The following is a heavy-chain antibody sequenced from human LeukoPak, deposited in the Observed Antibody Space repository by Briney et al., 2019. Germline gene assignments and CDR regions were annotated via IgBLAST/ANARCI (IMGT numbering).Heavy chain of an antibody. J-gene: IGHJ6*03. CDR2: IYSGGST. Sequence: GGSLRLSCAASGFTVSSNYMSWVRQAPGKGLEWVSVIYSGGSTYYADSVKGRFTISRDNSKNTLYLQMNSLRAEDTAVYYCARAEVASQYYYYYHMDVWGKGTTVTVSS. V-gene: IGHV3-53*01. D-gene: IGHD2-15*01. CDR1: GFTVSSNY. CDR3: ARAEVASQYYYYYHMDV.